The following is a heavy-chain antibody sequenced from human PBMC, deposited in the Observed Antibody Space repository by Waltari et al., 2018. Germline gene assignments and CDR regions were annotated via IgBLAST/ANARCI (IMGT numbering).Heavy chain of an antibody. V-gene: IGHV3-49*04. CDR3: AREGGGWPFGNWFDS. J-gene: IGHJ5*01. D-gene: IGHD3-16*01. Sequence: EVRLVESGGGLVQPGLSLRLSCTASGFRFADYTMSWVRQAPGKGLECVGLIRGKVYGGTTEYAESGRGRFTISRDDSKSIVYLQMNSLKTEDTALYYCAREGGGWPFGNWFDSWGQGTLVTVSP. CDR2: IRGKVYGGTT. CDR1: GFRFADYT.